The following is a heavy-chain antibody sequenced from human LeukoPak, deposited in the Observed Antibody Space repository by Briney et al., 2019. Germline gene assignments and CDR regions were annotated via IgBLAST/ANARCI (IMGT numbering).Heavy chain of an antibody. V-gene: IGHV1-69*05. D-gene: IGHD3-22*01. J-gene: IGHJ4*02. CDR2: IIPIFGTA. Sequence: SVKVSCKASGGTFSSYDISWVRQAPGQGLEWMGGIIPIFGTANYAQKFQGRVTITTDESTSTAYMELSSLRSEDTAVYYCASTSPRGDSSGYYYVDWGQGTLVTVSS. CDR1: GGTFSSYD. CDR3: ASTSPRGDSSGYYYVD.